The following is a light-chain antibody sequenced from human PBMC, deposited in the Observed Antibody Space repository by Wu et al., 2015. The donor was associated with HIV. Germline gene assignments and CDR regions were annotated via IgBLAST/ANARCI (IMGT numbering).Light chain of an antibody. Sequence: EIVMTQSPATLSVSPGERTTLSCRASQTINANLAWYQQKVGQAPRLLMYDVSTRATGIPVRFSGSGSATDFHLTISSLAPEDSAVYYCQQRDAWPLTFGGGPRVEIK. CDR3: QQRDAWPLT. V-gene: IGKV3-15*01. J-gene: IGKJ4*01. CDR1: QTINAN. CDR2: DVS.